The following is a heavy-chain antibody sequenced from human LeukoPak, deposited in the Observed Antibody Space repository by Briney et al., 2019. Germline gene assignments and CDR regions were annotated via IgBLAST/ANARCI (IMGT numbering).Heavy chain of an antibody. V-gene: IGHV3-30*04. D-gene: IGHD3-16*01. CDR1: GFTLSSCT. CDR3: ARDWGVDT. J-gene: IGHJ5*02. CDR2: VSYDGTVQ. Sequence: PGGSLRLSCAASGFTLSSCTMVWLRQPPGKGLEWVAVVSYDGTVQYYTDSVKGRFIISRDNSKSTLSLQMSSLRVEDTAMYYCARDWGVDTWGQGTLVTVSP.